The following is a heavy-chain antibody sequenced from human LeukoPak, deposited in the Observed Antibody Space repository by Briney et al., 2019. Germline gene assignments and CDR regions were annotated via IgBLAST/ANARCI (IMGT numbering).Heavy chain of an antibody. J-gene: IGHJ4*02. CDR2: INTNTGNP. V-gene: IGHV7-4-1*02. Sequence: ASVNVSCKASGYTFTSYAMNWVRQAPGQGLEWMGWINTNTGNPTYAQGFTGRFVFSLDTSVSTAYLQISSLKAEDTAVYYCAREQRGDPTTAWVDYWGQGTLVTVSS. D-gene: IGHD6-25*01. CDR3: AREQRGDPTTAWVDY. CDR1: GYTFTSYA.